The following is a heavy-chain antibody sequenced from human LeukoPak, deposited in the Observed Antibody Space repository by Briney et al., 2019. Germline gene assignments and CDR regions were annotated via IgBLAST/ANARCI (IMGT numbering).Heavy chain of an antibody. CDR3: AKDRDIAAAGYYGMDV. CDR2: ISYDGSNK. D-gene: IGHD6-13*01. J-gene: IGHJ6*02. Sequence: GGSLRLSCAASGFSFSRFAMNWVRQAPGKGLEWVAVISYDGSNKYYADSVKGRFTISRDNSKNTLYLQMNSLRAEDTAVYYCAKDRDIAAAGYYGMDVWGQGTTVTVSS. V-gene: IGHV3-30*18. CDR1: GFSFSRFA.